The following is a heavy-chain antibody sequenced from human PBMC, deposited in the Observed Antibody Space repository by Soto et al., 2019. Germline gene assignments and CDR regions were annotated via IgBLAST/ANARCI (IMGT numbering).Heavy chain of an antibody. V-gene: IGHV4-59*01. D-gene: IGHD3-10*01. CDR3: AGDTYYYGSGSYRKPYYGMDV. J-gene: IGHJ6*02. CDR2: IYYSGST. Sequence: SVTLSLTCTVSGGSISSYYWSWIRQPPGKGLEWIGYIYYSGSTNYNPSLKSRVTISVDTSKNQFSLKLSSVTAADTAVYYCAGDTYYYGSGSYRKPYYGMDVWGQGTTVTVFS. CDR1: GGSISSYY.